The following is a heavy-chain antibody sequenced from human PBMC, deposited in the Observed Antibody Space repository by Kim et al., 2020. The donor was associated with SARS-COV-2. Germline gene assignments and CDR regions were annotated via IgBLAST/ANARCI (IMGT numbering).Heavy chain of an antibody. Sequence: GESLKISCKGSGYSFTRYWISWVRQMPGKGLEWMGRIDPSDSYTNYSPSFQGHVTISADKFINTAYLQWSSLKASDTAMYYCATLLPTTHYYDNSGGVGYGYWGQGTLVTVSS. V-gene: IGHV5-10-1*01. J-gene: IGHJ4*02. CDR1: GYSFTRYW. CDR3: ATLLPTTHYYDNSGGVGYGY. D-gene: IGHD3-22*01. CDR2: IDPSDSYT.